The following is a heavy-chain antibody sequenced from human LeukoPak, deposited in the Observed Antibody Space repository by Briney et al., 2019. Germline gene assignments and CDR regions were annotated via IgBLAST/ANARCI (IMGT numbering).Heavy chain of an antibody. CDR2: INSDGSRT. D-gene: IGHD3-10*01. CDR1: GFTFSSYW. J-gene: IGHJ4*02. V-gene: IGHV3-74*01. Sequence: GGSLRLSCAASGFTFSSYWMHWVRQAPGKGLVWVSRINSDGSRTSYADSVKGRFTIARDDAKNSLYLQMNSLRPEDTAMYFCARDKGGMVPFDHWGQGTLVTVSS. CDR3: ARDKGGMVPFDH.